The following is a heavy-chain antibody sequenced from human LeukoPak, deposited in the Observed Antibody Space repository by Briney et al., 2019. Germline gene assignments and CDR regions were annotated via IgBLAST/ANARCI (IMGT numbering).Heavy chain of an antibody. CDR2: IYSGGNT. J-gene: IGHJ4*02. CDR3: ARRAGEYSHPYDY. Sequence: GGSLRLSCTVSGFTVSINSMSWVRQAPGKGLEWVSFIYSGGNTHYSDSVKGRFTISRDNSKNTLYLQMNSLRAEDTAVYYCARRAGEYSHPYDYWGQGTLVTVSS. CDR1: GFTVSINS. D-gene: IGHD4-17*01. V-gene: IGHV3-53*01.